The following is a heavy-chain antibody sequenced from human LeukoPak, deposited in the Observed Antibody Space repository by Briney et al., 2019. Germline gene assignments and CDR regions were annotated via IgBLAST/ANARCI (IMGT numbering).Heavy chain of an antibody. D-gene: IGHD1-26*01. CDR3: ARGPKGSYEFDY. J-gene: IGHJ4*02. Sequence: ASVKVSCKASGYTFTTYVIIWVRQAPGQGLEWMGWISGYNGNTNYAQKLQTRVTMTTDTSTSTAYMELRSLRSDDAAVYYCARGPKGSYEFDYWGQGTLVTVSS. CDR2: ISGYNGNT. V-gene: IGHV1-18*01. CDR1: GYTFTTYV.